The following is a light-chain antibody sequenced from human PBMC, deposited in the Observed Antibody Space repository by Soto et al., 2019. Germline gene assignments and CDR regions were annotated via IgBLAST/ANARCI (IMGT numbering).Light chain of an antibody. CDR2: EVS. J-gene: IGLJ1*01. V-gene: IGLV2-14*01. Sequence: QSVLTQPASVSGSPGQSITISCTGTSTDVGASNHVSWYQHHPGKAPKLIIYEVSYRPSGVSNRFSGSKSAYTASLTISGLQAEDAADYYCNSQTTSGIRVFGTGTKVTVL. CDR1: STDVGASNH. CDR3: NSQTTSGIRV.